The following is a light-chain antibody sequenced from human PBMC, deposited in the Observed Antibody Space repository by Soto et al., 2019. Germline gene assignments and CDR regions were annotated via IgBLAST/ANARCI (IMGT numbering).Light chain of an antibody. J-gene: IGKJ1*01. CDR3: QQTYSTPRT. Sequence: DIQMTQSPSSLSASVGDRVTITCRASQSISSYLNWYQQKPGKAPKLLIYTASSLQSGVPSRFSGSGSGTDFTLTISSLQPGDFATYYCQQTYSTPRTFGQGTKVEIK. CDR2: TAS. V-gene: IGKV1-39*01. CDR1: QSISSY.